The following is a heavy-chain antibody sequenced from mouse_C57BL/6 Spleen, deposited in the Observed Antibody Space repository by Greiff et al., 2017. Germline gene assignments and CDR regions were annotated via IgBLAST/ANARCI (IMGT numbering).Heavy chain of an antibody. CDR1: GFTFSDYG. CDR2: ISSGSSTI. D-gene: IGHD1-1*01. J-gene: IGHJ3*01. Sequence: EVQLVESGGGLVKPGGSLKLSCAASGFTFSDYGMHWVRQAPEKGLEWVAYISSGSSTIYYAATVKGRFTISRDNAKNTLFLQMTSLRSEDTAMYYCARPGSSSWFAYWGQGTLVTVSA. CDR3: ARPGSSSWFAY. V-gene: IGHV5-17*01.